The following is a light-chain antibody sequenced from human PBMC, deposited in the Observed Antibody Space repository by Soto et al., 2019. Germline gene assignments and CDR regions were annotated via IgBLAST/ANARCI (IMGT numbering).Light chain of an antibody. V-gene: IGKV3-20*01. CDR1: QSVSSNY. CDR3: QQYAESPLT. Sequence: EIVLTQSPGTLSLSPGERATLSCRASQSVSSNYLAWYQQKPGQAPRLLIYGASTRASGIPDRFSGSGSGTDFTLTVTRLEPEDFAVYYCQQYAESPLTFGGGTKVDIK. CDR2: GAS. J-gene: IGKJ4*01.